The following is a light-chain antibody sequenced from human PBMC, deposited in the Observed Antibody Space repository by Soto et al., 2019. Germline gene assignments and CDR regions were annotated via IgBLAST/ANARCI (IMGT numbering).Light chain of an antibody. Sequence: SYELTQPPSVSVSPGQTASITCSGDKLGDKYACWYQQKPGQSPVLVIYQDSKRPSGIPERFSGSNSGNTATLTISGTQAMDEADYYCQAWDSSTKRYVVFGGGTKLT. CDR3: QAWDSSTKRYVV. CDR1: KLGDKY. CDR2: QDS. J-gene: IGLJ2*01. V-gene: IGLV3-1*01.